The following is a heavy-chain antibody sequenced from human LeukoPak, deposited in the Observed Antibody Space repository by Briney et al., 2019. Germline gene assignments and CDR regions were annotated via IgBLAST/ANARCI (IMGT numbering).Heavy chain of an antibody. J-gene: IGHJ3*02. CDR1: GGSVSSYY. D-gene: IGHD2-2*01. Sequence: SETLSFTCTVSGGSVSSYYWSWLRQPPGRGLEWIGYLSHSGSSYSNPSLNSRVTILVDTSKKQFSLKLTPVTAAATAVYYWAKARYANAWYAFDIWGQGTMVTVSS. CDR3: AKARYANAWYAFDI. CDR2: LSHSGSS. V-gene: IGHV4-59*02.